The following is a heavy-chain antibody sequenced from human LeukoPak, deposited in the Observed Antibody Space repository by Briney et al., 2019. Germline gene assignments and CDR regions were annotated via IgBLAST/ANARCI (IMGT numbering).Heavy chain of an antibody. Sequence: SETLSLTCAVYGGSFSGYYWSWIRQPPGKGLEWIGEINHSGNTNYNPSLKSRVTISVDTSKNQFSLKLSSVTAADTAVYYCARHAYYYDSSGYPIPFYYFDYWGQGTLVTVSS. CDR3: ARHAYYYDSSGYPIPFYYFDY. CDR2: INHSGNT. V-gene: IGHV4-34*01. D-gene: IGHD3-22*01. J-gene: IGHJ4*02. CDR1: GGSFSGYY.